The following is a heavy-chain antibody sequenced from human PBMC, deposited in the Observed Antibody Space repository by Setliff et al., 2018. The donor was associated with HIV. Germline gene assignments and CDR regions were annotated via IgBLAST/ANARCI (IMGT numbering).Heavy chain of an antibody. CDR3: VLEESYGLGTYLDF. CDR2: IKSKTDGGTT. J-gene: IGHJ4*02. D-gene: IGHD3-10*01. V-gene: IGHV3-15*01. CDR1: GFTFSSYS. Sequence: PGGSLRLSCAASGFTFSSYSMNWVRQAQGKGLEWVGGIKSKTDGGTTDDTTHGKGRFTISRDDSNNTLYLQMSSLKIDEAAMYYGVLEESYGLGTYLDFWGQGTLVTVSS.